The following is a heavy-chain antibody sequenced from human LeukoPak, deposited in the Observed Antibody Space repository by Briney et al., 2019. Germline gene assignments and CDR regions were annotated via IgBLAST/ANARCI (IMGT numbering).Heavy chain of an antibody. J-gene: IGHJ4*02. CDR1: GFTFSSYA. Sequence: GRSLRLSCAASGFTFSSYAMHWVRQAPGKGLEWVAVISYDGSNKYYADSVKGRFTISRDNSKNTLYLQMNSLRAEDTAVYYCARGYGYLNYFDYWGQGTLVTVSS. CDR3: ARGYGYLNYFDY. D-gene: IGHD5-24*01. V-gene: IGHV3-30-3*01. CDR2: ISYDGSNK.